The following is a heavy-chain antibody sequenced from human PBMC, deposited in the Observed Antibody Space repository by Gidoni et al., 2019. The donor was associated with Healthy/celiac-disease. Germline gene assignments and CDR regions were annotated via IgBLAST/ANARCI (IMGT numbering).Heavy chain of an antibody. V-gene: IGHV4-34*01. CDR2: INHSGSI. CDR3: ARGALKYYGSGSYHRYYYGMDV. D-gene: IGHD3-10*01. Sequence: QVQLQQWGAGLLKPSETLSLTCAVYGGSCSGYYCSWIRQPPGKGLEWIGEINHSGSINSNPYLKSRVTISVDTSKNQFSLKLSSVTAADTAVYYCARGALKYYGSGSYHRYYYGMDVWGQGTTVTVSS. J-gene: IGHJ6*02. CDR1: GGSCSGYY.